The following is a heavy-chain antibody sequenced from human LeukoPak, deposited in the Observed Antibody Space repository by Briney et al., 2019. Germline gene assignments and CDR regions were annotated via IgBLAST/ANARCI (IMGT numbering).Heavy chain of an antibody. J-gene: IGHJ5*02. CDR1: GGSFSGYY. Sequence: NPSETLSLTCAVYGGSFSGYYWSWIRQPPGKGLEWIGEINHSGSTNYNPSLKSRVTISVDTSKNQFSLKLSSVTAADTAVYYCARARWFFQLSFDPWGQGTLVTVSS. CDR2: INHSGST. CDR3: ARARWFFQLSFDP. V-gene: IGHV4-34*01. D-gene: IGHD4-23*01.